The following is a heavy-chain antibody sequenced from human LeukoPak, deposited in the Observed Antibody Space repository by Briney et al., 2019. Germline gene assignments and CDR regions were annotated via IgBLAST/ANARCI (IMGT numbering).Heavy chain of an antibody. CDR1: GYTFTGYY. D-gene: IGHD4-17*01. V-gene: IGHV1-2*02. Sequence: ASVKLSCKASGYTFTGYYMHWVRQAPGQGLGWMGWINPNSGGTNYARKFQGRVTMTRDTSISTAYMELSRLRSDDTAVYYCARAPTVTTGDYWGQGTLVTVSS. CDR3: ARAPTVTTGDY. J-gene: IGHJ4*02. CDR2: INPNSGGT.